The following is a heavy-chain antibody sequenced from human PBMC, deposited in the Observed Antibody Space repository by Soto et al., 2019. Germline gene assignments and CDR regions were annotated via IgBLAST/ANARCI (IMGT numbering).Heavy chain of an antibody. V-gene: IGHV3-23*01. CDR2: ISGSGGST. CDR3: AKDRGYSSSWSYYYYYGMDV. Sequence: GGSLRLSCVASGFTFSSYAMSWVRQAPGKGLEWVSAISGSGGSTYYADSVKGRFTISRDNSKNTLYLQMNSLRAEDTAVYYCAKDRGYSSSWSYYYYYGMDVWGQGTTVTVSS. D-gene: IGHD6-13*01. J-gene: IGHJ6*02. CDR1: GFTFSSYA.